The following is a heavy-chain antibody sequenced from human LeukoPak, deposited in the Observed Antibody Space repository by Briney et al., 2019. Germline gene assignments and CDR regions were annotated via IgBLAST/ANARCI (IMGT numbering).Heavy chain of an antibody. CDR3: ARFRFYRRDGYNFDY. J-gene: IGHJ4*02. CDR1: GGSISSYY. D-gene: IGHD5-24*01. CDR2: IYYSGST. V-gene: IGHV4-59*01. Sequence: KPSETLSLTCTVSGGSISSYYWSWIRQPPGKGLEWIGYIYYSGSTNYNPSLKSRVTISVETSKNQFSLKLSSVTAADTAVYYCARFRFYRRDGYNFDYWGQGTLVTVSS.